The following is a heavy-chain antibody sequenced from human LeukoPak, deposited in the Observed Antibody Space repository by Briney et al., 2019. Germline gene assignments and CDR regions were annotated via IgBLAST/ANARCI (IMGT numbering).Heavy chain of an antibody. CDR3: ARVSGVIAAAVHGNWFDP. D-gene: IGHD6-13*01. CDR2: ISAYNGNT. Sequence: ASVKVSCKASGYTFTSYGISWVRQAPGQGLEWMGWISAYNGNTNYAQKLQGRVTMTTDTSTSTAYMELRSLRSDDTAVYYCARVSGVIAAAVHGNWFDPWGQGTLVTVSS. V-gene: IGHV1-18*01. J-gene: IGHJ5*02. CDR1: GYTFTSYG.